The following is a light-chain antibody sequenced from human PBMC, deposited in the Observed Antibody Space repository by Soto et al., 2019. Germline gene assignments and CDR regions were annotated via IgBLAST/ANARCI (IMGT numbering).Light chain of an antibody. CDR3: QQYGSSPWT. CDR2: GAS. Sequence: EIVLTQSPGTLSLSPGERATLSCRASQSVSSSYLAWYQQKPGQAPRLLIYGASSRATGIPDRFSGSGSGTDFARTISRLEPENLAVYYCQQYGSSPWTFGQGSKVESK. CDR1: QSVSSSY. J-gene: IGKJ1*01. V-gene: IGKV3-20*01.